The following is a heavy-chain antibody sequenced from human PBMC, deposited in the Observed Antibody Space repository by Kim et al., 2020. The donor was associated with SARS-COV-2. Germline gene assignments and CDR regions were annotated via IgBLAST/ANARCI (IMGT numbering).Heavy chain of an antibody. J-gene: IGHJ4*02. Sequence: VKGRFTISRDNSKNTLYLQMNSLRAEDTAVYYCAKDLTTLAAAGMSLFDYWGQGTLVTVSS. CDR3: AKDLTTLAAAGMSLFDY. V-gene: IGHV3-23*01. D-gene: IGHD6-13*01.